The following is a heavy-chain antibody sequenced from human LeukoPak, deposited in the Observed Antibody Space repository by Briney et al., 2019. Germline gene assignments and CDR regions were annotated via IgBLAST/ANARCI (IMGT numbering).Heavy chain of an antibody. D-gene: IGHD3-10*01. Sequence: ASVKVPCKASGYTFTGYYMHWVRQAPGQGLEWMGWINPNSGGTNYAQKFQGRVTMTRDMSTSTVYMELSSLRSEDTAVYYCASDAGFGELSDYWGQGTLVTVSS. CDR1: GYTFTGYY. CDR3: ASDAGFGELSDY. J-gene: IGHJ4*02. V-gene: IGHV1-2*02. CDR2: INPNSGGT.